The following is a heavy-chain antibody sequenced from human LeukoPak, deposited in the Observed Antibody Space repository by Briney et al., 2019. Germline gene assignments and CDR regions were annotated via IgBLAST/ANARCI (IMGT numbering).Heavy chain of an antibody. CDR2: IRSKAYGGTT. D-gene: IGHD3-3*01. V-gene: IGHV3-49*04. CDR3: TSSYDFWSGYLGY. J-gene: IGHJ4*02. CDR1: GFTFGDYA. Sequence: GGSLRLSCTASGFTFGDYAMSWVRQAPGKGLEWVGFIRSKAYGGTTEYAASVKGRYTISRDDSKSIAYLQMNSLKTEDTAVYYCTSSYDFWSGYLGYWGQGTLVTVSS.